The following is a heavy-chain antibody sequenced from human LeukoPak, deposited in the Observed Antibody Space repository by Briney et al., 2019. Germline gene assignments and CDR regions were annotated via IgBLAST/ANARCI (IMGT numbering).Heavy chain of an antibody. CDR1: GFTFDGYA. CDR2: ISWNSGSI. Sequence: GRSLRFSCAASGFTFDGYAMHWVRHAPGKGLEWVSGISWNSGSIGYADSVKGRFTISRDNAKNSLYLQMNSLRAEDTALYYCAKDNMATSFTHFDYWGQGTLVTVSS. V-gene: IGHV3-9*01. CDR3: AKDNMATSFTHFDY. D-gene: IGHD5-24*01. J-gene: IGHJ4*02.